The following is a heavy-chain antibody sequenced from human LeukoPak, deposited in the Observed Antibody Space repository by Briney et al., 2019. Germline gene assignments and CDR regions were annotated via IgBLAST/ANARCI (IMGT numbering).Heavy chain of an antibody. J-gene: IGHJ3*02. CDR3: ARLRAGWYGDAFDI. D-gene: IGHD6-19*01. Sequence: PSETLSLTCTVPGGSISSYYWSWIRQPPGKGLEWIGYIYYSGSTNYNPSLKSRVTISVDTSKNQFSLKLSSVTAADTAVYYCARLRAGWYGDAFDIWGQGTMVTVSS. V-gene: IGHV4-59*01. CDR1: GGSISSYY. CDR2: IYYSGST.